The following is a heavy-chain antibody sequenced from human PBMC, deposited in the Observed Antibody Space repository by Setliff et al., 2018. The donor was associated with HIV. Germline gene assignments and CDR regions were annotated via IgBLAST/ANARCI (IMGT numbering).Heavy chain of an antibody. D-gene: IGHD6-19*01. CDR2: ISGYNGNT. CDR1: GYTFTSYG. V-gene: IGHV1-18*01. CDR3: ARVPYRSAWFSGGHDAFDV. J-gene: IGHJ3*01. Sequence: KVSCKASGYTFTSYGISWVRQAPGQGLEWMGWISGYNGNTKYVQKYQGRVTMTTDTSTSKVYMELRTLRSDDTAVYYCARVPYRSAWFSGGHDAFDVWGQGTMVTVS.